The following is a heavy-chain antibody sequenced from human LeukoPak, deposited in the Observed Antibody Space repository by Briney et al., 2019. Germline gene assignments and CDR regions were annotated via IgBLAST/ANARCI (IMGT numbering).Heavy chain of an antibody. Sequence: SETLSLTCTVSGGSISSGNYYRSWIRQPAGKGLEWIGRIHASGSTNYNPSLKSRVTISVDTTKNQFSLKLSSVTAADTAVSYCAGSYRLDYWGQGTLVTVSS. V-gene: IGHV4-61*02. CDR3: AGSYRLDY. J-gene: IGHJ4*02. D-gene: IGHD1-26*01. CDR2: IHASGST. CDR1: GGSISSGNYY.